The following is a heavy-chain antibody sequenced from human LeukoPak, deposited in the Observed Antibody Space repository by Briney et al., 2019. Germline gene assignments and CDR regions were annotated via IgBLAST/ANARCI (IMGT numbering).Heavy chain of an antibody. CDR1: GGTFSSYA. V-gene: IGHV1-69*13. J-gene: IGHJ4*02. CDR2: IIPIFGTA. Sequence: SVTVSCTASGGTFSSYAISWVRQAPGQGLEWMGGIIPIFGTANYAQKFQGRVTITADESTSTAYMELSSLRSEDTAVYYCARGATYYYDSSGYKGDYCGQGTLVTVSS. CDR3: ARGATYYYDSSGYKGDY. D-gene: IGHD3-22*01.